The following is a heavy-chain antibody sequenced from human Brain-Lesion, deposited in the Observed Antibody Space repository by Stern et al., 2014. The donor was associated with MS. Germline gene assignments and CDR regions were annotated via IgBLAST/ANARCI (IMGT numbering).Heavy chain of an antibody. CDR2: IYYSGNT. CDR1: GGSVSSTSYA. CDR3: AGEEDIRYCSGGSCTGNWFDP. Sequence: VHLVESGPGLVKPSETLSLTCTVAGGSVSSTSYAWAWIRQPPGKGLEWIGTIYYSGNTYYSPSLKSRLTISLDTSKNPFSLQLSSGTAADTAVYYCAGEEDIRYCSGGSCTGNWFDPWGQGTLVTVSS. J-gene: IGHJ5*02. D-gene: IGHD2-15*01. V-gene: IGHV4-39*01.